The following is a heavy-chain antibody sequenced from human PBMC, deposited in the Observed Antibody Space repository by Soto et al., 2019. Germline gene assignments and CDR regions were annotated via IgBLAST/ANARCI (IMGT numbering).Heavy chain of an antibody. CDR3: ARGFRFCSGGSCYSGWFDP. Sequence: QVQLQQWGAGLLKPSETLSLTCVVYGGSFSGYYWSWIRQPPGKGLEWIGEINHSGSTNYNPSLKSRVTISVDTSKNQFSLKLSSVTAADTALYYCARGFRFCSGGSCYSGWFDPWGQGTLVTVSS. D-gene: IGHD2-15*01. V-gene: IGHV4-34*01. J-gene: IGHJ5*02. CDR2: INHSGST. CDR1: GGSFSGYY.